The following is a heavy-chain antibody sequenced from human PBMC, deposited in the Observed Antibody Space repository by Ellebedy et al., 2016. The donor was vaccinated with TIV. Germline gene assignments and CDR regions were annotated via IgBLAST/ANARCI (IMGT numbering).Heavy chain of an antibody. CDR3: VKGHGDSGTY. D-gene: IGHD3-10*01. Sequence: GESLKISCAASGFTFSTYWMHWVRQAPGKGLEWVAYIKQDGSEMDYVDSVKGRFTISRDNTKNSPYLQMNSLRAEDTALYYCVKGHGDSGTYWGQGTLVTVSS. V-gene: IGHV3-7*03. J-gene: IGHJ4*02. CDR2: IKQDGSEM. CDR1: GFTFSTYW.